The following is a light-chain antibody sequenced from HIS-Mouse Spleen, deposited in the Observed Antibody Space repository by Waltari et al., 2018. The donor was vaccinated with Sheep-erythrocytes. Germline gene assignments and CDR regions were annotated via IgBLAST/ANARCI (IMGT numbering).Light chain of an antibody. CDR3: CSYAGSYNHV. V-gene: IGLV2-11*01. CDR1: SSDVGGYNY. J-gene: IGLJ1*01. Sequence: QSALTQPRSVSGSPGQSVTISCTGTSSDVGGYNYVSWYQQHPGKAPKLMIYDVSKWPSGVPDRFSGSKSGNTASLTISGRQAEDEADYYCCSYAGSYNHVFATGTKFTVL. CDR2: DVS.